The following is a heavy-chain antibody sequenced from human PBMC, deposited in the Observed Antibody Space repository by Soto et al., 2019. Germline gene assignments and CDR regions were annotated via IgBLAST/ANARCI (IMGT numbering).Heavy chain of an antibody. CDR3: AREVWEHTPRRDYYYYGMDV. J-gene: IGHJ6*02. D-gene: IGHD1-26*01. V-gene: IGHV3-30*09. CDR2: ISYDGSKK. Sequence: GGSLRLSCAASEFTFSAYAIHWVRQAPGKGLEWVAVISYDGSKKYHADSVKGRFAISRDNSKDTVYLQMNSLRAEDTAVYYCAREVWEHTPRRDYYYYGMDVWGQGTTVTVSS. CDR1: EFTFSAYA.